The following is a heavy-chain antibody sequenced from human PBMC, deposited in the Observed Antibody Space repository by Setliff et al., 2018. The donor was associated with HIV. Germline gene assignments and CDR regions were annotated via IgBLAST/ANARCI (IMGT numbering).Heavy chain of an antibody. CDR3: ARFRKFQLVGALDY. V-gene: IGHV1-8*01. CDR1: GHTFTNVD. J-gene: IGHJ4*02. D-gene: IGHD1-26*01. Sequence: ASVKVSCKASGHTFTNVDIHWLRRATGQGLEWMGWMNPNTGVSGYALKFQARVTMTRNTSISTAYMELSSLRSEDTAVYYCARFRKFQLVGALDYWGQGTRVTVSS. CDR2: MNPNTGVS.